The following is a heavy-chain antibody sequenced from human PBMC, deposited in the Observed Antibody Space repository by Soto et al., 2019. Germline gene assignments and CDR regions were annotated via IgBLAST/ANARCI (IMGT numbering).Heavy chain of an antibody. V-gene: IGHV3-30*18. CDR3: AKVGRHYVILTGYRDYYGMDV. J-gene: IGHJ6*02. D-gene: IGHD3-9*01. CDR1: GFTFSSYG. CDR2: ISYDGSNK. Sequence: QVQLVESGGGVVQPGRSLRLSCAASGFTFSSYGMHWVRQAPGKGLEWVAVISYDGSNKYYADSVKGRFTISRDNSKNTLYLQMNSLRAEDTAVYYCAKVGRHYVILTGYRDYYGMDVWGQGTTVTVSS.